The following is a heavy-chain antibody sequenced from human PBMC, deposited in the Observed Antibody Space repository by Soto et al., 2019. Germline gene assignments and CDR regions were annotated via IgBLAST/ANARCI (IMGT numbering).Heavy chain of an antibody. CDR2: IYPGDSDT. V-gene: IGHV5-51*01. D-gene: IGHD1-20*01. J-gene: IGHJ4*02. CDR3: ARPAVHTWTSPLGAGHPFDY. CDR1: GYSFTSYW. Sequence: PGASLKISCEGSGYSFTSYWIGWVRQMPGKGLEWMGIIYPGDSDTRYSPSFQRQVIISADKSITTAYLQWSSLKASDTAMYYCARPAVHTWTSPLGAGHPFDYWGQGTLVTVSS.